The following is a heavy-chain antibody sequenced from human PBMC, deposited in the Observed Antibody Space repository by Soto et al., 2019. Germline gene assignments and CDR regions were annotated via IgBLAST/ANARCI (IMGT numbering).Heavy chain of an antibody. CDR2: IYYSGST. V-gene: IGHV4-31*03. CDR3: ARDPEDDSSGYYNDAFDI. J-gene: IGHJ3*02. Sequence: PSETLSLTCTVSGGSISSGGYYWSWIRQHPGKGLEWIGYIYYSGSTYYNPSLKSRVTISVDTSKNQFSLKLSSVTAADTAVYYCARDPEDDSSGYYNDAFDIWGQGTMVTVSS. D-gene: IGHD3-22*01. CDR1: GGSISSGGYY.